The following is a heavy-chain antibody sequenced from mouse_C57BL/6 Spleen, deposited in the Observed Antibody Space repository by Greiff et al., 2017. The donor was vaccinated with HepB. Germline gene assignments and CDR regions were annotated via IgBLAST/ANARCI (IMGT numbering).Heavy chain of an antibody. CDR1: GYTFTSYW. CDR2: IDPNSGGT. CDR3: ARLNYYGSSKGSYYFDY. Sequence: QVQLQQPGAELVKPGASVKLSCKASGYTFTSYWMHWVKQRPGRGLEWIGRIDPNSGGTKYNEKFKSKATLTVDKPSSTAYMQLSSLTSDDSAVYYCARLNYYGSSKGSYYFDYWGQGTTLTVSS. D-gene: IGHD1-1*01. V-gene: IGHV1-72*01. J-gene: IGHJ2*01.